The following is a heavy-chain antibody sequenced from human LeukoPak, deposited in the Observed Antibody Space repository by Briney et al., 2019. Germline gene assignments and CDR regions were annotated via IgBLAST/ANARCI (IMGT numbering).Heavy chain of an antibody. Sequence: GGSLRLSCAASGFTFSDHYMDWVRQAPGKGLEWVGRTRNRANSYTTEYAASVEGRFTVSRDESKNSLYLQMNSLKTEDTAVSYCARVSTVGEYYFDYWGQGTLVTVSS. CDR2: TRNRANSYTT. V-gene: IGHV3-72*01. D-gene: IGHD3-16*01. CDR1: GFTFSDHY. CDR3: ARVSTVGEYYFDY. J-gene: IGHJ4*02.